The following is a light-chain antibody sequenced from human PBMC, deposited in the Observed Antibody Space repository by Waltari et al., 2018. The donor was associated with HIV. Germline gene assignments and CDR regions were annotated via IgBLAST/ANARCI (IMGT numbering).Light chain of an antibody. CDR1: ALSKQF. J-gene: IGLJ2*01. CDR3: QSADASGTVV. Sequence: SFELTQPPSVSLSPGQTAKITCSGDALSKQFAYWYQQKPGQAPVSIIFRDKERPPGIPDLFSASSSVTKATLTISDVQAEDEADFYCQSADASGTVVFGGGTRLTVL. V-gene: IGLV3-25*03. CDR2: RDK.